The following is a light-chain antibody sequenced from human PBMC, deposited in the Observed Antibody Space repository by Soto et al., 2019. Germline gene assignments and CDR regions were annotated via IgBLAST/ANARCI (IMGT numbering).Light chain of an antibody. CDR3: FSYAGSRSYV. CDR2: EGT. V-gene: IGLV2-23*01. J-gene: IGLJ1*01. CDR1: SSDVGTYNL. Sequence: HSALTQPASVSGSPGQSITISCTGTSSDVGTYNLVSWYQQHPGKAPKLMIYEGTKRPSGVSNRFSGSKSGNTASLTISGLQAEDEADYYCFSYAGSRSYVFGTGTKVTVL.